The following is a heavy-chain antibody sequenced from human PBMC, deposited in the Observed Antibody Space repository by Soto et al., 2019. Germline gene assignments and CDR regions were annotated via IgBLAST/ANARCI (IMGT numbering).Heavy chain of an antibody. J-gene: IGHJ4*02. V-gene: IGHV4-61*01. D-gene: IGHD3-22*01. CDR3: AREGRDYYYSSAYYDPS. CDR2: LYYSGST. Sequence: ASETLSLTCTVSGGSVISGSYYWSWIRQPPGKGLEWIGYLYYSGSTNSNPSLKSRVTISVDTSKNQFSLKLSSVTAADTAVYYCAREGRDYYYSSAYYDPSWGQGTLVTVSS. CDR1: GGSVISGSYY.